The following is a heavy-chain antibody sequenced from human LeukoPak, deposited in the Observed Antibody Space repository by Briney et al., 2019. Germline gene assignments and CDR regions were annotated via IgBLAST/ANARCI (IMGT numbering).Heavy chain of an antibody. Sequence: GGSLRLSRAASGFIVSSNYMSWVRLAPGKGLECVAILYSGGGTIYPDSVKGRFTISRDNSKNTLYLQMNSLRAEDTAVYYCARDNDHYYDSSGYYLPDYWGQGTLVTVSS. CDR3: ARDNDHYYDSSGYYLPDY. J-gene: IGHJ4*02. D-gene: IGHD3-22*01. CDR2: LYSGGGT. CDR1: GFIVSSNY. V-gene: IGHV3-66*01.